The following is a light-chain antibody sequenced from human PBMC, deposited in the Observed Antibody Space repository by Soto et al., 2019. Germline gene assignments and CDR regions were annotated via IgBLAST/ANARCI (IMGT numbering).Light chain of an antibody. J-gene: IGKJ1*01. Sequence: IVLTQSPGTLSLSPGERATLSCRASQSVSSSYLAWYQQKPGQSPRLLIFGASSRATGTPDRFSGSGSGTDFTRTISRLEPEDFAVYYCQQYDTSPRTCGQGTTVESK. CDR1: QSVSSSY. CDR2: GAS. V-gene: IGKV3-20*01. CDR3: QQYDTSPRT.